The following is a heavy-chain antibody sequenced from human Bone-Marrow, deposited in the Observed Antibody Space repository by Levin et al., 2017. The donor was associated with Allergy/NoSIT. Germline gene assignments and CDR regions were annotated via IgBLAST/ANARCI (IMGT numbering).Heavy chain of an antibody. Sequence: GGSLRLSCAASGFTFSSYSMNWVRQAPGKGLEWVSSISSSSSYIYYADSVKGRFTISRDNAKNSLYLQMNSLRAEDTAVYYCARDLRPRSGYAYYYYYGMDVWGQGTTVTVSS. CDR1: GFTFSSYS. D-gene: IGHD3-3*01. V-gene: IGHV3-21*01. J-gene: IGHJ6*02. CDR2: ISSSSSYI. CDR3: ARDLRPRSGYAYYYYYGMDV.